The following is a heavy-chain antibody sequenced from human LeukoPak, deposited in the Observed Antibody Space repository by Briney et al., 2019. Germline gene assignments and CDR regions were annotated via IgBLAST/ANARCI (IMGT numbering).Heavy chain of an antibody. J-gene: IGHJ5*02. CDR2: INAGNGNT. CDR3: ARRARIAADDRPNGFDP. Sequence: ASVTVSCKASGYTFTNYAMHWVRQAPGQRLEWMGWINAGNGNTKYSQKLQGRVTITRDTSASTAYMELSSLRSEDTAVYYCARRARIAADDRPNGFDPWGQGTLVTVSS. CDR1: GYTFTNYA. D-gene: IGHD6-13*01. V-gene: IGHV1-3*01.